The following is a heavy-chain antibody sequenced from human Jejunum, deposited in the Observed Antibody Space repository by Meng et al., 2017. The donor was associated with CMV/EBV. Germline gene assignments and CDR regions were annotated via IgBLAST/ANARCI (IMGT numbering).Heavy chain of an antibody. CDR1: GFTFSSYS. V-gene: IGHV3-21*03. CDR2: ISSDSNFI. J-gene: IGHJ4*02. D-gene: IGHD3-10*01. CDR3: ARGFAIDS. Sequence: RVGGFGGGLVKPGGSLRLSCAASGFTFSSYSMNWVRQAPGEGLEWVASISSDSNFIYYADSVKGRFTISRDNGKNSLYLQMNNLRAEDTGVYYCARGFAIDSWGQGTLVTVSS.